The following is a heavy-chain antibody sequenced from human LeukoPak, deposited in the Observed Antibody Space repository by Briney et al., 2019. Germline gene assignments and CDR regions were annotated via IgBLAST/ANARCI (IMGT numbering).Heavy chain of an antibody. V-gene: IGHV1-18*01. Sequence: GASVKVSCKASGYTFTSYGISWVRQAPGQGLEWMEWISAYNGNTNYAQKLQGRVTMTTDTSTSTAYMELRSLRSDDTAVYYCARDYQGLLWFGEFPYYYYGMDVWGQGTTVTVSS. CDR3: ARDYQGLLWFGEFPYYYYGMDV. J-gene: IGHJ6*02. CDR2: ISAYNGNT. D-gene: IGHD3-10*01. CDR1: GYTFTSYG.